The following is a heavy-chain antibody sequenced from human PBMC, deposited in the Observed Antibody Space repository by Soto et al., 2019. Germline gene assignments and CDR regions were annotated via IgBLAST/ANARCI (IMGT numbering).Heavy chain of an antibody. CDR2: INHSGST. D-gene: IGHD3-10*01. Sequence: ASETLSLTCAVYGGSFSGYYWSWIRQPPGKGLEWIGEINHSGSTNYNPSLKSRVTISVDTSKNQFSLKLSSVTAADTAVYYCARCRLTMVRGVIITHYYYGMDVWGQGTTVTVSS. CDR3: ARCRLTMVRGVIITHYYYGMDV. J-gene: IGHJ6*02. V-gene: IGHV4-34*01. CDR1: GGSFSGYY.